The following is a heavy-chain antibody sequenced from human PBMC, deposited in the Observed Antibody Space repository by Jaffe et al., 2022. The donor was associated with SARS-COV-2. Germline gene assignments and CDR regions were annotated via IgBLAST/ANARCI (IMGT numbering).Heavy chain of an antibody. D-gene: IGHD3-22*01. CDR1: GFTVSSNY. Sequence: EVQLVESGGGLVQPGGSLRLSCAASGFTVSSNYMSWVRQAPGKGLEWVSVIYSGGSTYYADSVKGRFTISRHNSKNTLYLQMNSLRAEDTAVYYCARDPPYYYDSSGYSSDWGQGTLVTVSS. CDR2: IYSGGST. J-gene: IGHJ4*02. V-gene: IGHV3-53*04. CDR3: ARDPPYYYDSSGYSSD.